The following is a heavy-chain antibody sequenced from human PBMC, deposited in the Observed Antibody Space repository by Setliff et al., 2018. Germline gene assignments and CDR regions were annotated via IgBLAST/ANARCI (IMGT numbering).Heavy chain of an antibody. CDR3: ASNILTGPDDAFDI. Sequence: SETLSLTCTVSGGSISSYYWSWIRQPAGKGLEWIGHIYIGGSANYNPSLKSRVTMSIDTSKNHFSLKLSSVTAADAAVYYCASNILTGPDDAFDIWGRGTMVTVSS. CDR2: IYIGGSA. CDR1: GGSISSYY. V-gene: IGHV4-4*07. D-gene: IGHD3-9*01. J-gene: IGHJ3*02.